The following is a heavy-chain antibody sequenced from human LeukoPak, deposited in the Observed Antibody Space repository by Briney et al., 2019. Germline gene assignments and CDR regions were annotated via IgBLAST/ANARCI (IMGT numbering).Heavy chain of an antibody. CDR1: GFTFSSYT. CDR2: ISSTSSYI. D-gene: IGHD4-17*01. V-gene: IGHV3-21*01. J-gene: IGHJ4*02. CDR3: ARTAPAVYGDHLDY. Sequence: PGGSLRLSCAASGFTFSSYTINWVRQAPGKGLEWVSSISSTSSYIYYADSLKGRFTISGDNAENSLYLQMNSLRAEDTAVYYCARTAPAVYGDHLDYWGQGTLVTVSS.